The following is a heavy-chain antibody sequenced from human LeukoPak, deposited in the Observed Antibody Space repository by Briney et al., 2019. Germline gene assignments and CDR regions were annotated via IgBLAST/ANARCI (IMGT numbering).Heavy chain of an antibody. CDR2: IYSDGST. J-gene: IGHJ3*02. CDR1: GGSVNSGSYY. V-gene: IGHV4-39*01. CDR3: AGHQRQDASDI. Sequence: PSETLSLTCTVSGGSVNSGSYYWAWNRQPPGKGLEYIVSIYSDGSTYYSPSLKSRVTVSVDTTTNEFCMSLSTVTGTDTAVYYCAGHQRQDASDIWGQGTMVTVSS.